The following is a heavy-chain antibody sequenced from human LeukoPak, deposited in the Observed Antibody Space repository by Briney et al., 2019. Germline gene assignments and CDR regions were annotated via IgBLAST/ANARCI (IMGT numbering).Heavy chain of an antibody. CDR3: ARDSGFDAFDI. CDR1: GFTFSSYW. V-gene: IGHV3-21*01. CDR2: ISSSSSYI. Sequence: GGSLRLSCAASGFTFSSYWMHWVRQAPGKGLEWVSSISSSSSYIYYADSVKGRFTISRDNAKNSLYLQMNSLRAEDTAVYYCARDSGFDAFDIWGRGTMVTVSS. J-gene: IGHJ3*02. D-gene: IGHD5-12*01.